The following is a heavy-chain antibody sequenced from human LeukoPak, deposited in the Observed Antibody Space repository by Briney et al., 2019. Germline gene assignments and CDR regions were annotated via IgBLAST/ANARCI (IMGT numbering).Heavy chain of an antibody. V-gene: IGHV4-30-2*01. D-gene: IGHD3-10*01. CDR3: ARNLLWFGEYPHAFDT. CDR1: GGSISSGGYS. J-gene: IGHJ3*02. Sequence: SETLSLTCAVSGGSISSGGYSWSWIRQPPGKGLEWIGYIYHSGSTYYNPSLKSRVTISVDRSKNQFSLKLSSVTAADTAVYYCARNLLWFGEYPHAFDTWGQGTMVTVSS. CDR2: IYHSGST.